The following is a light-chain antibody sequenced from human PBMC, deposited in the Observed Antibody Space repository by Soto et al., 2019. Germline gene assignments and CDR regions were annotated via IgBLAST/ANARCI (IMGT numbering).Light chain of an antibody. CDR1: QSISSW. J-gene: IGKJ1*01. Sequence: QLSQSTSTLSVSLGDSDTNTCRASQSISSWLAWYQQKPGKAPKLLIYDASSLESGVPSRFSGSGSGTEFTLTLSSLQPDDIATYYCQHYNSYSEAFGQGTKVDI. V-gene: IGKV1-5*01. CDR3: QHYNSYSEA. CDR2: DAS.